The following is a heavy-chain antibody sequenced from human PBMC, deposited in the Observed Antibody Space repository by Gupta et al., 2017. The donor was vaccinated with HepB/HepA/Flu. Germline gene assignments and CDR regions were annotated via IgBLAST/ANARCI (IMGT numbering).Heavy chain of an antibody. CDR3: ARGGDFDS. CDR2: ISYDGSYS. V-gene: IGHV3-30*03. Sequence: QLQLAESGGGVVQPGRSLRLSCAGSGFTFSNYVMHWVRQAPGKGLEWLTFISYDGSYSKYANSVKGRFTISRDNSKNTLYLQLNSLRPEDTALYFCARGGDFDSWGQGTLVTVSS. CDR1: GFTFSNYV. D-gene: IGHD1-26*01. J-gene: IGHJ4*02.